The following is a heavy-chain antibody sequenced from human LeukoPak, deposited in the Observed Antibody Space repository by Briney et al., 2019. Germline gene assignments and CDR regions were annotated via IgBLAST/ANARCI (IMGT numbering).Heavy chain of an antibody. J-gene: IGHJ4*02. V-gene: IGHV1-69*13. CDR2: IIPIFGTA. D-gene: IGHD6-6*01. CDR3: ARATRIAARHTPYYFDY. Sequence: GASVKVSCKASGGTFISYAISWVRQAPGQGLEWMGGIIPIFGTANYAQKFQGRVPITADESTSTAYMELSSLRSEDTAVYYCARATRIAARHTPYYFDYWGQGTLVTVSS. CDR1: GGTFISYA.